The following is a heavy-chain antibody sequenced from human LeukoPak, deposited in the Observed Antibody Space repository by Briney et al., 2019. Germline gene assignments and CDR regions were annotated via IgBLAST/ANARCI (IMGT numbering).Heavy chain of an antibody. CDR1: GFTVSSNY. J-gene: IGHJ4*02. Sequence: GGSLRLSCAASGFTVSSNYMSWVRRAPGKGLEWVSVIYSGGSTYYADSVKGRFTISRDNSKNTLYLQMNSLRAEDTAVYYCARDAVAYYFDYWGQGTLVTVSS. V-gene: IGHV3-66*01. CDR3: ARDAVAYYFDY. CDR2: IYSGGST. D-gene: IGHD4-23*01.